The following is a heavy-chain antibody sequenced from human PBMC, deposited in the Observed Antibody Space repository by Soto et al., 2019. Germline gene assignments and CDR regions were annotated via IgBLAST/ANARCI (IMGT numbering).Heavy chain of an antibody. J-gene: IGHJ4*02. V-gene: IGHV5-51*01. Sequence: KISCKGSGYNFTSYWIGWVRQMPGKGLEWMGIIYPGDSDTRYSPSFQGQVTISADKSISTAYLQWSSLRASDTAMYYCARPEDGALLKFDYWGQGTLVTVSS. CDR1: GYNFTSYW. D-gene: IGHD3-9*01. CDR2: IYPGDSDT. CDR3: ARPEDGALLKFDY.